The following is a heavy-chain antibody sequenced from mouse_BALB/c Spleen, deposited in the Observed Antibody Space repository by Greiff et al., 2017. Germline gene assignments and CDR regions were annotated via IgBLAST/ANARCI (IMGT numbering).Heavy chain of an antibody. V-gene: IGHV5-6*01. CDR2: ISSGGSYT. J-gene: IGHJ2*01. CDR3: ARLEYGNFYYFDY. D-gene: IGHD2-10*02. Sequence: EVQGVESGGDLVKPGGSLKLSCAASGFTFSSYGMSWVRQTPDKRLEWVATISSGGSYTYYPDSVKGRFTISRDNAKNTLYLQMSSLKSEDTAMYYCARLEYGNFYYFDYWGQGTTLTVSS. CDR1: GFTFSSYG.